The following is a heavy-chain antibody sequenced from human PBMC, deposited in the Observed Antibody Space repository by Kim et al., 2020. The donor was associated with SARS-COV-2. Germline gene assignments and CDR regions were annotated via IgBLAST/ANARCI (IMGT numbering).Heavy chain of an antibody. CDR2: ISSSSSYI. D-gene: IGHD1-26*01. Sequence: GGSLRLSCAASGFTFSSYSMNWVRQAPGKGLEWVSSISSSSSYIYYADSVKRRFTISRDNAKNSLYLQMNSLRAEDTAVYYCARVVVGATREFDYWGQGTLVTVSS. CDR3: ARVVVGATREFDY. CDR1: GFTFSSYS. J-gene: IGHJ4*02. V-gene: IGHV3-21*01.